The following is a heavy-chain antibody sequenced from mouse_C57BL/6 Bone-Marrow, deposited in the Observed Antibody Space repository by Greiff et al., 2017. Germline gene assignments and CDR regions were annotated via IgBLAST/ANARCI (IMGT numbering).Heavy chain of an antibody. CDR2: ISYDGSN. CDR1: GYSITSGYY. Sequence: VQLKESGPGLVKPSQSLSLTCSVTGYSITSGYYWNWIRQFPGNKLEWMGYISYDGSNNYNPSLKNRISITRDTSKNQFFLKLNAVTTEDTATYYCARDLGLRLDGYFDVWGTGTTVSVSA. CDR3: ARDLGLRLDGYFDV. J-gene: IGHJ1*03. V-gene: IGHV3-6*01. D-gene: IGHD2-4*01.